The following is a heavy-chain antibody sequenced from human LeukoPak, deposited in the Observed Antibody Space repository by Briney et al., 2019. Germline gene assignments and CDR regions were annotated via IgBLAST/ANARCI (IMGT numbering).Heavy chain of an antibody. CDR3: ARAPLTGYQIDY. D-gene: IGHD3-9*01. V-gene: IGHV4-30-4*08. CDR1: GFTFSSYEMN. Sequence: LRLSCAASGFTFSSYEMNWVRQAPGKGLEWIGYIYYSGSTYYNPSLKSRVTISVDTSKNQFSLKLSSVTAADTAVYYCARAPLTGYQIDYWGQGTLVTVSS. J-gene: IGHJ4*02. CDR2: IYYSGST.